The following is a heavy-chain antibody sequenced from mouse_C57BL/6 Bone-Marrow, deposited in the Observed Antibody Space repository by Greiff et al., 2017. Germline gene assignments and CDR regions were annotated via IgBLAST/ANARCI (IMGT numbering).Heavy chain of an antibody. CDR3: ARGEAAVVATDWYFDV. CDR1: GYTFTSYG. CDR2: IYPRSGNT. D-gene: IGHD1-1*01. J-gene: IGHJ1*01. V-gene: IGHV1-81*01. Sequence: QVQLQQSGAELARPGASVKLSCKASGYTFTSYGISWVKQRTGQGLEWIGEIYPRSGNTYYNEKFKGKATLTADKSSSTAYMELRSLTSEDSAVYFCARGEAAVVATDWYFDVWGAGTTVTVSS.